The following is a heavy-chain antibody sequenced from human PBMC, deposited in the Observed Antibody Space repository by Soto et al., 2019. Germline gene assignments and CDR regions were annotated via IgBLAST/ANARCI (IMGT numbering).Heavy chain of an antibody. Sequence: EVQLVESGGGLVQPGGSLRLSCAASGFTVSSNYMSWVRQAPGKGLEWVSGIYSGGSTYYADSVKGRFTISRDNSENTLYVQMNSLRVADPAIYYCASTCSSGTCSFDYWGQGNLVTVSS. CDR1: GFTVSSNY. CDR2: IYSGGST. V-gene: IGHV3-66*01. J-gene: IGHJ4*02. CDR3: ASTCSSGTCSFDY. D-gene: IGHD2-15*01.